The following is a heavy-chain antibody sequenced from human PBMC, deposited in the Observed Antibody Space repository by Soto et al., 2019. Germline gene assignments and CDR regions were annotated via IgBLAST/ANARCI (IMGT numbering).Heavy chain of an antibody. J-gene: IGHJ6*03. CDR3: ATEGGYCSGGSCYWFYYYYIDV. V-gene: IGHV3-33*01. Sequence: QVQLVQSGGGVVQPGRSLRLSCAASGFTFSSYGMHWVRQAPGKGLEWVAVIWYDGSNKYYADSVKGRFTISRDNSKNTLYRQMNSLRAEDTAVYYCATEGGYCSGGSCYWFYYYYIDVWGKGTTLTVSS. CDR2: IWYDGSNK. D-gene: IGHD2-15*01. CDR1: GFTFSSYG.